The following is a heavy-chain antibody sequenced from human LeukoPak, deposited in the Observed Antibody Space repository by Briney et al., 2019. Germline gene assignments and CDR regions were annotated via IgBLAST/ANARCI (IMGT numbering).Heavy chain of an antibody. D-gene: IGHD3-10*01. CDR1: GGSISSYY. V-gene: IGHV4-59*01. CDR2: IYYSGST. CDR3: ARGTYYSYYYYYMDV. J-gene: IGHJ6*03. Sequence: SETLSLTCTVSGGSISSYYWSWIRQPPGKGLEWIGYIYYSGSTNYNPSLKSRVTISVDTSKNQFTPKLSSVTAADTAVYYCARGTYYSYYYYYMDVWGKGTTVTVSS.